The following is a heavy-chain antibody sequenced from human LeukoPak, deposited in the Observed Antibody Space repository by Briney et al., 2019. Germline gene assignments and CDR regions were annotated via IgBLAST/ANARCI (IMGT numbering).Heavy chain of an antibody. V-gene: IGHV4-30-4*01. J-gene: IGHJ3*02. D-gene: IGHD2-15*01. CDR3: ARAGQDIFGAFDI. Sequence: SQTLSLTCTVSGGSISSGDYYWSWIRQPPGKGLEWIGYIYYSGSTYYNLSLKSRVTISVDTSKNQFSLKLSSVTAADTAVYYCARAGQDIFGAFDIWGQGTMVTVSS. CDR1: GGSISSGDYY. CDR2: IYYSGST.